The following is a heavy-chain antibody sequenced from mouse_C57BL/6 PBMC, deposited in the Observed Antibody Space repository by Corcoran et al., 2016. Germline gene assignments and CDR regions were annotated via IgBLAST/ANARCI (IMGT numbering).Heavy chain of an antibody. CDR1: GYTFTDYY. Sequence: EVQLQQSGPELVKPGASVKISCKASGYTFTDYYMNWVKQSHGKSLEWIGDINPNNGGTSYNQKFKGKATLTVDKSSSTAYMELRSLTSEDSAVYYCARGGLRARWYFDVWGTGTTVTVSS. CDR2: INPNNGGT. CDR3: ARGGLRARWYFDV. D-gene: IGHD1-1*01. V-gene: IGHV1-26*01. J-gene: IGHJ1*03.